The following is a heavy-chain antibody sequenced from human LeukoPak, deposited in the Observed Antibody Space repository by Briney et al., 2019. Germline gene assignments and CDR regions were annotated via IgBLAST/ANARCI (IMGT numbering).Heavy chain of an antibody. Sequence: SVKVSCKASGGTFSSYAISWVRQAPGQGLEWMGGIIPIFGTANYAQKFQGRVTITTDESTSTAYMELSSLRSEDTAVYYCARGEGGGSYWPYYFDYWGQGTLVTVS. D-gene: IGHD1-26*01. J-gene: IGHJ4*02. CDR1: GGTFSSYA. CDR3: ARGEGGGSYWPYYFDY. V-gene: IGHV1-69*05. CDR2: IIPIFGTA.